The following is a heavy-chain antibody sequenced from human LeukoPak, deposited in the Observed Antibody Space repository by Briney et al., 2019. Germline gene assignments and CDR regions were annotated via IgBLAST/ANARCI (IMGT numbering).Heavy chain of an antibody. V-gene: IGHV3-7*01. Sequence: PGGSLRLSCATSGFTFNNYWMTWVRQAPGNGLEWVADIKTDGSKTYHVDSVKGRFTISRDNAQKSLYLQMNSLRAEDTAIYYCAREHHCSTKNRYAPGDYWGHGTLVIVSS. CDR1: GFTFNNYW. CDR3: AREHHCSTKNRYAPGDY. J-gene: IGHJ4*01. CDR2: IKTDGSKT. D-gene: IGHD2-2*01.